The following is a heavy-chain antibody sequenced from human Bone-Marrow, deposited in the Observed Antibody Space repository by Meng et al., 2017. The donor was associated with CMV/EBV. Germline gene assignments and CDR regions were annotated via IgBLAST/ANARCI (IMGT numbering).Heavy chain of an antibody. CDR1: GYTFTSYG. Sequence: ASVKVSCKASGYTFTSYGISWVRQAPGQGLEWMGWISAYNGNTNYAQKLQGRVTMTTDTSTSTAYMELRSLRSDDTAVYYCARDERLAIFPPEGMDVWGQGTTVTGSS. V-gene: IGHV1-18*01. D-gene: IGHD3-9*01. J-gene: IGHJ6*01. CDR2: ISAYNGNT. CDR3: ARDERLAIFPPEGMDV.